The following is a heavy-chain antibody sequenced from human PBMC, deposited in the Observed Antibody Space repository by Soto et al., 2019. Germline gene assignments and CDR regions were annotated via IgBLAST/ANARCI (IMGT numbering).Heavy chain of an antibody. D-gene: IGHD3-3*01. Sequence: GWSLRLSCEASGFSFSSSATNWVRQAPGKGLEWISVISGSGGATYFADSVKGRFTISRDNSKNTLYLQMNSLRAEDTAVYYCAKATLRVVHPLVFDHCVQGSLVTVSS. CDR3: AKATLRVVHPLVFDH. CDR2: ISGSGGAT. J-gene: IGHJ4*02. V-gene: IGHV3-23*01. CDR1: GFSFSSSA.